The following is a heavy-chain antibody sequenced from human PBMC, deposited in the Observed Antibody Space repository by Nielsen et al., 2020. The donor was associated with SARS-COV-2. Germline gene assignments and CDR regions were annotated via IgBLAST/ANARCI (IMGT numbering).Heavy chain of an antibody. CDR1: GYSFTSYW. Sequence: GGSLRLSCKGSGYSFTSYWIGWVRQMPGKGLEWMGIIYPGDSDTRYSPSFQGQVTISADKSISTAYLQWSSLKASDTAMYYCARTFKYGDYGNWFDPWGQGTLVTVSS. J-gene: IGHJ5*02. CDR3: ARTFKYGDYGNWFDP. V-gene: IGHV5-51*01. D-gene: IGHD4-17*01. CDR2: IYPGDSDT.